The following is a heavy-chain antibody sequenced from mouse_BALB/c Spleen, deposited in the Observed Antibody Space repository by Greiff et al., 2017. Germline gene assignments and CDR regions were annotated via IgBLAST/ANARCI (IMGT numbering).Heavy chain of an antibody. Sequence: EVKLVESGGGLVQPGGSRKLSCAASGFTFSSFGMHWVRQAPEKGLEWVAYISSGSSTIYYADTVKCRFTISRDNPKNTLFLQMTSLRSEDTAMYYCARSGSMITIDYWGQGTTLTVSS. J-gene: IGHJ2*01. CDR1: GFTFSSFG. CDR3: ARSGSMITIDY. D-gene: IGHD2-4*01. V-gene: IGHV5-17*02. CDR2: ISSGSSTI.